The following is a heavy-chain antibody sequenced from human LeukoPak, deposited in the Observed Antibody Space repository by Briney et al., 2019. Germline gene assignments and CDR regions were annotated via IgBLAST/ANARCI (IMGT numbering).Heavy chain of an antibody. J-gene: IGHJ4*02. V-gene: IGHV1-2*02. Sequence: ASVKVSCKASGYTFTSYYMHWVRQAPGQGLEWMGWINPNSGGTNYAQKFQGRVTMTRDTSISTAYMELSRLRSDDTAVYYCARALGGDYGVDYWGQGTLVTVSS. CDR2: INPNSGGT. D-gene: IGHD4-17*01. CDR1: GYTFTSYY. CDR3: ARALGGDYGVDY.